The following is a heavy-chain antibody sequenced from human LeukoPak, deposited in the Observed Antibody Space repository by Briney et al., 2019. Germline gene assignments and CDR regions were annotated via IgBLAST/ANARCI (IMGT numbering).Heavy chain of an antibody. Sequence: GGSLRLSCAASGFTFSGSAMHWVRQASGKGLEWVGRIRSKANSYATAYAASAKGRFTISRDDSKNTAYLQMNSLKTEDTAVYYCTTVVRAYYFDYWCQGTLVTVSS. J-gene: IGHJ4*02. CDR3: TTVVRAYYFDY. CDR1: GFTFSGSA. V-gene: IGHV3-73*01. D-gene: IGHD3-10*01. CDR2: IRSKANSYAT.